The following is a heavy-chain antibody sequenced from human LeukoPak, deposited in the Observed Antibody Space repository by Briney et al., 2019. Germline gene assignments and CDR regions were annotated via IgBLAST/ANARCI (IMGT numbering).Heavy chain of an antibody. V-gene: IGHV1-8*01. D-gene: IGHD5-12*01. Sequence: GASVKVSCKAPGNSLISYDINWVRQATGQGLEWMAWMNPKTGNTGYAQRFQGRLTLTRNTSIGTAYMELSSLRSADTAVYFCATNIASGRDYWGQGTLITVSS. CDR1: GNSLISYD. CDR3: ATNIASGRDY. CDR2: MNPKTGNT. J-gene: IGHJ4*02.